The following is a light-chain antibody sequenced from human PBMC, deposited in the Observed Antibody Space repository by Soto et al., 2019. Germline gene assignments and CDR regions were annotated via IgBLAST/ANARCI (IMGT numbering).Light chain of an antibody. CDR1: QTLNNY. Sequence: DIQMTQSPSSVSASVGDRVTITCRASQTLNNYLTWFQQKPGKAPKVLIYAASTLQSGVPSRFSGSVSGAEGTLSINSLQTEDCSTYYCQQAYSFPITFGQGTRLEI. V-gene: IGKV1-39*01. CDR3: QQAYSFPIT. J-gene: IGKJ5*01. CDR2: AAS.